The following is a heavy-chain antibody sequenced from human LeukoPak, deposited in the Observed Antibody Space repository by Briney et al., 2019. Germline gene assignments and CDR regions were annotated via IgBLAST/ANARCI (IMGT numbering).Heavy chain of an antibody. CDR3: ARSPQEQQLLINYYYYMDV. V-gene: IGHV4-59*01. D-gene: IGHD6-13*01. CDR2: IYYSGST. J-gene: IGHJ6*03. CDR1: GGSISSYY. Sequence: PSETLSLTCTVSGGSISSYYWSWIRQPPGKGLEWIGYIYYSGSTNYNPSLKSRVTISVDTSKNQFSLKLSSVTAADTAVYYCARSPQEQQLLINYYYYMDVWGKGTTVTVSS.